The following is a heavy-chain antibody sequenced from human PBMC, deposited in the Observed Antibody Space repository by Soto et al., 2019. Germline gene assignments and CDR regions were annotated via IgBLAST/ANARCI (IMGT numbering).Heavy chain of an antibody. CDR2: ISGSGGTT. D-gene: IGHD3-3*01. CDR1: GFTFSSYA. V-gene: IGHV3-23*01. Sequence: GGSLRLSCAASGFTFSSYAMSWVRQAPGKGLECVSTISGSGGTTYYADSVKGRFTISRDNSKNTLYLQMNSLRAEDTAVYYCAKVRSTTIFDVLSLFDYWGRGTLVTVSS. J-gene: IGHJ4*02. CDR3: AKVRSTTIFDVLSLFDY.